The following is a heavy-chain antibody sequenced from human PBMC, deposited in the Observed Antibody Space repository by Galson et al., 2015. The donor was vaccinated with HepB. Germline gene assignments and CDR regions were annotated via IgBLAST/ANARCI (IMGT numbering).Heavy chain of an antibody. V-gene: IGHV5-51*01. D-gene: IGHD6-6*01. J-gene: IGHJ6*02. CDR3: AILEYSSSPLLNYYYGMDV. CDR1: GYSFTSYW. Sequence: QSGAEVKKPGESLKISCKGSGYSFTSYWIGWVRQMPGKGLEWMGIIYPGDSDTRYSPSFQGQVTISADKSISTAHLQWSSLKASDTAMYYCAILEYSSSPLLNYYYGMDVWGQGTTVTVSS. CDR2: IYPGDSDT.